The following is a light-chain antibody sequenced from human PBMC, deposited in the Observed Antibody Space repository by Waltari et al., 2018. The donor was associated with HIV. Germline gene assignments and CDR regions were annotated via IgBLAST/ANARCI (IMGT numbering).Light chain of an antibody. CDR1: SSNTGNNY. CDR2: DNN. CDR3: GSWDSSLSAVV. Sequence: QSVFTQPPPVSAVPGQMVTISCSGSSSNTGNNYVSWYQQLPGTAPKLLIYDNNKRPSGIPDRFSGSKSGTSATLGITGLQTGDEADYYCGSWDSSLSAVVFGGGTKLTVL. J-gene: IGLJ2*01. V-gene: IGLV1-51*01.